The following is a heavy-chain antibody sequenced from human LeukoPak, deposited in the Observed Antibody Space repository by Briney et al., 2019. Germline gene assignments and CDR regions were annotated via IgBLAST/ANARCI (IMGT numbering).Heavy chain of an antibody. CDR2: IYNSGST. V-gene: IGHV4-4*07. J-gene: IGHJ4*02. CDR1: GGSIISYY. CDR3: ARSAFLVTAPGLYYFDY. Sequence: SETLSLTCTVSGGSIISYYWSWIRQPAGKGLEWIGHIYNSGSTNYNPSLKGRVTMSVATSKNQFSLHLSSVTAADTAVYYCARSAFLVTAPGLYYFDYWGQGNLVAVSS. D-gene: IGHD6-13*01.